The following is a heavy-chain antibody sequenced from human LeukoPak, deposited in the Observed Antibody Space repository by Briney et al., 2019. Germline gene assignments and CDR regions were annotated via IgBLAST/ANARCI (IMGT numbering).Heavy chain of an antibody. CDR3: SRDSLSSCGGDCYSGLDV. CDR1: GFTFSNYW. J-gene: IGHJ6*02. D-gene: IGHD2-21*02. V-gene: IGHV3-74*01. Sequence: GGSLRLSCAASGFTFSNYWMHWVRQAPGEALMWVSRIKSDGSSTTYADSVKGRFTISRDNAKNTLYLQMNSLRAEDTTVYYCSRDSLSSCGGDCYSGLDVWGQGTTVTVSS. CDR2: IKSDGSST.